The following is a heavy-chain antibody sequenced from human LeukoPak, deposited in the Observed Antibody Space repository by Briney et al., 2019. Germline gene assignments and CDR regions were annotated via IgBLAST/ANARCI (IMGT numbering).Heavy chain of an antibody. CDR3: AKGLGCSSTSCYVGYYYYYMDV. CDR2: ISGSGGST. D-gene: IGHD2-2*01. V-gene: IGHV3-23*01. J-gene: IGHJ6*03. CDR1: GFTFSSYA. Sequence: GGSQRLSCAASGFTFSSYAMSWVHQAPGKGLEWVSAISGSGGSTYYADSVKGRFTISRDNSKNTLYLQMNSLRAEDTAVYYCAKGLGCSSTSCYVGYYYYYMDVWGKGTTVTVSS.